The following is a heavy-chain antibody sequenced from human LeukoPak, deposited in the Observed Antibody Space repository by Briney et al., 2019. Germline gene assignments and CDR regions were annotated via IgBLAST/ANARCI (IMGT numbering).Heavy chain of an antibody. Sequence: SETLSLTCTVSGGSISSYYWSWIRQPPGKGLEWIGYIYYSGGTNYNPSLKSRVTISVDTSKKQFSLKLTSVTAADTAVYYCARSSEGRYYYDSSGYSYYYYYMDVWGKGTTVTISS. CDR3: ARSSEGRYYYDSSGYSYYYYYMDV. J-gene: IGHJ6*03. CDR2: IYYSGGT. CDR1: GGSISSYY. V-gene: IGHV4-59*01. D-gene: IGHD3-22*01.